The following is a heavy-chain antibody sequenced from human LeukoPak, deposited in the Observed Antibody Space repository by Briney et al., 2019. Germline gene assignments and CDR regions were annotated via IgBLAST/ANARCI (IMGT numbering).Heavy chain of an antibody. Sequence: SETLSLTCTVSGGSISSSSYYWGWLRQPPGKGLERIGSIYYSGSTYYNPSLKSRVTISVDTSKNQFSLKLSSVTAADTAVYYCARDILAARPRPDWFDPWGQGTLVTVSS. CDR1: GGSISSSSYY. V-gene: IGHV4-39*07. D-gene: IGHD6-6*01. J-gene: IGHJ5*02. CDR3: ARDILAARPRPDWFDP. CDR2: IYYSGST.